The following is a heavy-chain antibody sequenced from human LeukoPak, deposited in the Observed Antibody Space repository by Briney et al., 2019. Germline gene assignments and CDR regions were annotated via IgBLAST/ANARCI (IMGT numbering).Heavy chain of an antibody. CDR3: ARGRPYYYGSGSQWYFDY. CDR1: GGSFSGYY. Sequence: SETLSLTCAVYGGSFSGYYWSWIRQPPEKGLEWIGEINHSGSTNYNPSLKSRVTISVDTSKNQFSLKLSSVTAADTAVYYCARGRPYYYGSGSQWYFDYWGQGTLVTVSS. D-gene: IGHD3-10*01. J-gene: IGHJ4*02. CDR2: INHSGST. V-gene: IGHV4-34*01.